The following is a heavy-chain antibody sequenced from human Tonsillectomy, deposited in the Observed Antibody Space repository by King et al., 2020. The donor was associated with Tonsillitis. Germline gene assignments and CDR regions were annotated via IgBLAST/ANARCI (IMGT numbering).Heavy chain of an antibody. V-gene: IGHV4-39*01. CDR1: GGSISSSSYY. CDR2: IYYSGST. D-gene: IGHD6-13*01. Sequence: QLQESGPGLVKPSGTLSLTCTVSGGSISSSSYYWGWIRQPPGKGLEWIGSIYYSGSTYYNPSLKSRVTISVDTSKNQFSLKLSSVTAADTAVYYCARHEGYSSSWYLVYWGQGTLVTVSS. CDR3: ARHEGYSSSWYLVY. J-gene: IGHJ4*02.